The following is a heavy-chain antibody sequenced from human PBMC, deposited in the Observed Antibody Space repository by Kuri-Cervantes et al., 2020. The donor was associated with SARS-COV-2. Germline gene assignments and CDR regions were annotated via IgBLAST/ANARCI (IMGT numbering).Heavy chain of an antibody. J-gene: IGHJ4*02. Sequence: GESLKISCAASGFTVSSNYMSWVRQAPGKGLEWVSVIYSGGSTYYADSVKGRFTISRDNSKNTLYLQMNSLRAEDTAVYYCAIAAAEFFDYWGQETLVTVSS. CDR1: GFTVSSNY. V-gene: IGHV3-53*01. D-gene: IGHD6-13*01. CDR2: IYSGGST. CDR3: AIAAAEFFDY.